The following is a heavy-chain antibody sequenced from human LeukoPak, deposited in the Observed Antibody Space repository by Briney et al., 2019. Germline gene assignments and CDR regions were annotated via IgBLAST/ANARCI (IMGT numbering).Heavy chain of an antibody. V-gene: IGHV1-8*02. CDR3: TRRVRGVVIFSRAQGSFDL. Sequence: VASVKVSCKASGYTFINYDINWIRQAAGQGPEWMGWMHPSSGDTGNAEKFHGRVTMTRDTSTSTAYMELSSLRSDDTAVYYCTRRVRGVVIFSRAQGSFDLWGQGTLVTVSS. CDR1: GYTFINYD. CDR2: MHPSSGDT. J-gene: IGHJ3*01. D-gene: IGHD3-10*01.